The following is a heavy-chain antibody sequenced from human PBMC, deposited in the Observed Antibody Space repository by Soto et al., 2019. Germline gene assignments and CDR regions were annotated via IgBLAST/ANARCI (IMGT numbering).Heavy chain of an antibody. CDR2: ISSSGSTI. D-gene: IGHD6-19*01. CDR3: AGSVAGRSPFDY. CDR1: GFTFSSYW. J-gene: IGHJ4*02. V-gene: IGHV3-48*04. Sequence: GGSLRLSCAASGFTFSSYWMHWVRQAPGKGLEWVSYISSSGSTIYYADSVKGRFTISRDNAKNSLYLQMNSLRAEDTAVYYCAGSVAGRSPFDYWGQGTLVTVSS.